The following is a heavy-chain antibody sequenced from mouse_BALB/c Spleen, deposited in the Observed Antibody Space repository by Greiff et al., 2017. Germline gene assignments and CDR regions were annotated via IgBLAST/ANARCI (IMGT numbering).Heavy chain of an antibody. CDR2: INSNGGST. CDR3: ARALWKFDY. J-gene: IGHJ2*01. D-gene: IGHD1-1*02. V-gene: IGHV5-6-3*01. Sequence: EVKLMESGGGLVQPGGSLKLSCAASGFTFSSYGMSWVRQTPDKRLELVATINSNGGSTYYPDSVKGRFTISRDNAKNTLYLQMSSLKSEDTAMYYCARALWKFDYWGQGTTLTVSS. CDR1: GFTFSSYG.